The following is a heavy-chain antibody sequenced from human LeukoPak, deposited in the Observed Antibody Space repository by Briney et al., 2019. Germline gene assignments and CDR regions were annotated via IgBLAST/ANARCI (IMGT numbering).Heavy chain of an antibody. J-gene: IGHJ4*02. CDR2: LSGSGGST. Sequence: PGGSLRLSCAASGFTFSTYAMSWVXQXPGKGLEWVSALSGSGGSTCYADSVKGRFTISRDNSKNTLYLQMNSLRAEDTAVYYCAKERTSEGYFDYWGQGTLVTVSS. D-gene: IGHD1-1*01. CDR3: AKERTSEGYFDY. V-gene: IGHV3-23*01. CDR1: GFTFSTYA.